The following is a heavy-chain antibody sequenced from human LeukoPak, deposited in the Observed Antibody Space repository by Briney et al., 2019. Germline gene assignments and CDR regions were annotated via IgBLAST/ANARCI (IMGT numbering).Heavy chain of an antibody. CDR1: GFTFSNAW. D-gene: IGHD3-16*01. J-gene: IGHJ4*02. CDR3: TRDGGTVY. V-gene: IGHV3-49*04. Sequence: GGSLRLSCAASGFTFSNAWMSWVRQAPGKGLEWVSFIRSKAYGGTTEYAASVKGRFTISRDDSKSIAYLQMNSLKTEDTAVYYCTRDGGTVYGGQGTLVTVSS. CDR2: IRSKAYGGTT.